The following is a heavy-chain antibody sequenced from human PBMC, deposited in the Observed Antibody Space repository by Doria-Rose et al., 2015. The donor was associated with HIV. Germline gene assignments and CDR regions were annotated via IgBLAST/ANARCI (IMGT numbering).Heavy chain of an antibody. CDR3: ARTYYDVLTGYYKGGEAAYYFDY. CDR1: SYE. V-gene: IGHV3-48*03. CDR2: ISSSGNTL. Sequence: SYEMNWVRQAPGKGPEWVSYISSSGNTLYYADSVKGRFTISRDNAKNSLYPQMNSLRAEDTAVYYCARTYYDVLTGYYKGGEAAYYFDYWGQGTLVTVSS. D-gene: IGHD3-9*01. J-gene: IGHJ4*02.